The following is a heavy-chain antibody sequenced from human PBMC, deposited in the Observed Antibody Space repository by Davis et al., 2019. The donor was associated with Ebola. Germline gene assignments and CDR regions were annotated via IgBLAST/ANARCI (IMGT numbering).Heavy chain of an antibody. D-gene: IGHD3-3*01. CDR3: ARVGTITIFGVVIMEGAFDI. J-gene: IGHJ3*02. CDR1: GFTFSSYS. CDR2: ISSSSSYI. V-gene: IGHV3-21*04. Sequence: GGSLRLSCAASGFTFSSYSMNWVRQAPGKGLEWVSSISSSSSYIYYADSVKGRFTISRDNAKNSLYLQMNSLRAEDTAVYYCARVGTITIFGVVIMEGAFDIWGQGTMVTVSS.